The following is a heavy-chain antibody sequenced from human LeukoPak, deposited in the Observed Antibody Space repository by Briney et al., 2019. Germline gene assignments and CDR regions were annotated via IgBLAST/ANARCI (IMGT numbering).Heavy chain of an antibody. Sequence: KPSETLSLTCAVYGGSFSGYYWSWIRQPPGKGLEWIGEINHSGSTNYNPSLKSRVTISVDTSKNQFSLKLSSVTAADTAVYYCARTRILVGATYYFDYWGQGTLVTVSS. CDR3: ARTRILVGATYYFDY. CDR1: GGSFSGYY. D-gene: IGHD1-26*01. J-gene: IGHJ4*02. CDR2: INHSGST. V-gene: IGHV4-34*01.